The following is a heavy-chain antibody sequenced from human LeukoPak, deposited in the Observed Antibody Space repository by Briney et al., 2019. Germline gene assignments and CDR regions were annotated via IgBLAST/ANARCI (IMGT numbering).Heavy chain of an antibody. CDR2: IYTSGST. J-gene: IGHJ5*02. CDR3: ARDFADDSWTMYSWFDP. D-gene: IGHD3-3*01. V-gene: IGHV4-4*07. CDR1: GGSISSYY. Sequence: SETLSLTCTVSGGSISSYYWSWIRQPAGKGLEWIGRIYTSGSTNYNPSLKSRVTISVDTSKNQSSLKLSSVTAADTAVYYCARDFADDSWTMYSWFDPWGQGTLVTVSS.